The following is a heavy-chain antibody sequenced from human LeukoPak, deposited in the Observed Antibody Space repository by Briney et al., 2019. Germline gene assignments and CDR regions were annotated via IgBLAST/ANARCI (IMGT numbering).Heavy chain of an antibody. Sequence: PGGSLRLSCAASGFTLTNAWMSWVRQAPGKGLEWVGRIKSKGGGGTTDYAAPVKGRFTISRDDSKNTLYLQMNSLKTEDTAVYYCARDRRHRFGELFPWGQGTLVTVSS. J-gene: IGHJ4*02. CDR1: GFTLTNAW. CDR3: ARDRRHRFGELFP. D-gene: IGHD3-10*01. V-gene: IGHV3-15*01. CDR2: IKSKGGGGTT.